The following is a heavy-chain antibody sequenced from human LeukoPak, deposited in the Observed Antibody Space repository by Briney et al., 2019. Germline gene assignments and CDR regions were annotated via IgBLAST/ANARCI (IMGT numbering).Heavy chain of an antibody. J-gene: IGHJ4*02. D-gene: IGHD2/OR15-2a*01. CDR1: GFSFMNAW. Sequence: GGSLRLSCAASGFSFMNAWMIWVHQAPGKGLEWVGRIKSNADGGTPDYAAPARGRFTISRDDSKNTLYLQMNSLKTEDTAVYYCTTFYHEYSPYWGRGTLVTVSS. V-gene: IGHV3-15*01. CDR3: TTFYHEYSPY. CDR2: IKSNADGGTP.